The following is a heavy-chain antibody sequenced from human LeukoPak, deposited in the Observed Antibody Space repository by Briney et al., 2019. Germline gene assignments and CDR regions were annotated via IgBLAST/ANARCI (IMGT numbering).Heavy chain of an antibody. CDR1: GYTFTSYG. Sequence: GASVKVSCKASGYTFTSYGISWVRQAPGQGLEWMGWISAYNGNTNYAQKLQGRVTMTTDTSTSTAYMELRSLRSDDTAVYYCARDMGGGFWSGYYVYYYGTDVWGQGTTVTVSS. V-gene: IGHV1-18*01. J-gene: IGHJ6*02. CDR3: ARDMGGGFWSGYYVYYYGTDV. D-gene: IGHD3-3*01. CDR2: ISAYNGNT.